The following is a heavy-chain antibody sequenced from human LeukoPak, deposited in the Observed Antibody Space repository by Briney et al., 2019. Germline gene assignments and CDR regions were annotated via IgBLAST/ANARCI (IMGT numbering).Heavy chain of an antibody. CDR3: ARDDRTGYDFWSGRGWFDP. CDR1: GFTFSSYW. V-gene: IGHV3-7*01. J-gene: IGHJ5*02. Sequence: PGGSLRLSCAASGFTFSSYWMSWVRQAPGKGLEWVANIKQDGSEKYYVDSVKGRFTISRDNAKNSLYLQMNGLRAEDTAVYYCARDDRTGYDFWSGRGWFDPWGQGTLVTVSS. CDR2: IKQDGSEK. D-gene: IGHD3-3*01.